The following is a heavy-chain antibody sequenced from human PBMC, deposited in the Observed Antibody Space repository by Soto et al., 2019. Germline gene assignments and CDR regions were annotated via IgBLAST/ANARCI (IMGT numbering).Heavy chain of an antibody. J-gene: IGHJ4*02. Sequence: PGGSLRLSCAASGFDFNKAWLSWVRQVPGKGLEWVGRLKGKNAGGTIDHAAPVTGRFTISGDDSRNMFYLQMNSLKIEDTAIYYCASLDTARIQIAGYWGQGIQVTVSS. CDR3: ASLDTARIQIAGY. CDR1: GFDFNKAW. CDR2: LKGKNAGGTI. V-gene: IGHV3-15*07. D-gene: IGHD5-18*01.